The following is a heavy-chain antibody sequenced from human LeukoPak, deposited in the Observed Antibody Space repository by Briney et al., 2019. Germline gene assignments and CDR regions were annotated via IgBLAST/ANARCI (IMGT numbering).Heavy chain of an antibody. CDR1: GGSISDYY. Sequence: SETLSLTCTVSGGSISDYYWSWIRQPPGKGLEWIGYIYYTGSTNYNPSLKSRATISVDTSKNHFSLKLRSVTAADTAIYYCARHHYDQLVSWFDPWGQGTLVTVSS. CDR2: IYYTGST. CDR3: ARHHYDQLVSWFDP. V-gene: IGHV4-59*08. D-gene: IGHD2-2*01. J-gene: IGHJ5*02.